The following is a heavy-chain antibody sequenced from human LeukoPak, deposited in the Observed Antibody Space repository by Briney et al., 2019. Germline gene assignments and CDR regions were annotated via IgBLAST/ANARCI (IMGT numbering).Heavy chain of an antibody. V-gene: IGHV4-31*03. CDR3: ARCVAATHWFDP. CDR1: GGSISSSGYY. D-gene: IGHD2-15*01. Sequence: PSQTLSLTCTVSGGSISSSGYYWSWIRQHPGKGLEWIGYIYYSGSTYYNPSLKSRVTISVDTSKNQFSLKLSSVTAADTAVYYCARCVAATHWFDPWGQGTLVTVSS. CDR2: IYYSGST. J-gene: IGHJ5*02.